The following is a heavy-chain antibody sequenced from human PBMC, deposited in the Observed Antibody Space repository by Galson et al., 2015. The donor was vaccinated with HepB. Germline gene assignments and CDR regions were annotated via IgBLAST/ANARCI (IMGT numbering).Heavy chain of an antibody. CDR3: ARSEFGGNIVSLHV. J-gene: IGHJ3*01. V-gene: IGHV5-51*01. Sequence: QSGAEVKKPGESLKISCKGSGYNFSKYWIAWVRQMPGKGLEWMGIIYPGDSDTRYSPSFQGQVTISADKSINTAYLQWSGLKAPDTAIYYCARSEFGGNIVSLHVWGPGTMVIVSS. CDR1: GYNFSKYW. D-gene: IGHD4-23*01. CDR2: IYPGDSDT.